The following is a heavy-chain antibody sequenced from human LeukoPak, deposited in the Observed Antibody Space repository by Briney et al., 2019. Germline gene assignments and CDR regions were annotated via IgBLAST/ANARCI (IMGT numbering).Heavy chain of an antibody. CDR3: ARPGGEIAAAAKSGYYFDY. Sequence: PGRSQRLSCAASGFTFSSYGMHWVRQAPGKGLEWVAVIWYDGSNKYYADSVKGRFTISRDNSKNTLYLQMNSLRAEDTAVYYCARPGGEIAAAAKSGYYFDYWGQGTLVTVSS. CDR2: IWYDGSNK. J-gene: IGHJ4*02. D-gene: IGHD6-13*01. V-gene: IGHV3-33*01. CDR1: GFTFSSYG.